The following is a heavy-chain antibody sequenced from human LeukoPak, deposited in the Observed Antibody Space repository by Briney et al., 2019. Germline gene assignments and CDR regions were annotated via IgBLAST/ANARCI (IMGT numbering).Heavy chain of an antibody. CDR2: IYYSGST. V-gene: IGHV4-59*08. J-gene: IGHJ4*02. D-gene: IGHD6-13*01. CDR1: GGSISSYY. Sequence: KPSETLSLTCTVSGGSISSYYWSWIRQPPGKGLEWIGYIYYSGSTNYNPSLKSRVTISVDTSKNQFSLKLSSVTAADTAVYYCARGYDYVDYWGQGTLVTVSS. CDR3: ARGYDYVDY.